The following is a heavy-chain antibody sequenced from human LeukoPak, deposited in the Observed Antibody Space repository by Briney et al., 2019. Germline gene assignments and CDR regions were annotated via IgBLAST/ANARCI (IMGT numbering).Heavy chain of an antibody. CDR3: AKDSSSSGFDY. CDR2: IWYDGSNK. J-gene: IGHJ4*02. D-gene: IGHD6-6*01. CDR1: GFTFSSYG. V-gene: IGHV3-33*06. Sequence: PGRSLRLSCAASGFTFSSYGMHWVRQAPGKGLEWVAVIWYDGSNKYYADSVKGRFTISRDNSKNTLYLQMNSLRAEDTAVYYCAKDSSSSGFDYWGQGTLVTVSS.